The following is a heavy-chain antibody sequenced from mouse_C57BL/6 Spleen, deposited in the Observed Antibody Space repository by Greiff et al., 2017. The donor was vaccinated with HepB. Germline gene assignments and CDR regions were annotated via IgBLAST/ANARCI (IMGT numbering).Heavy chain of an antibody. J-gene: IGHJ2*01. D-gene: IGHD1-1*01. V-gene: IGHV2-9-1*01. CDR1: GFSLTSYA. Sequence: VHLVESGPGLVAPSQSLSITCTVSGFSLTSYAISWVRQPPGKGLEWLGVIWTGGGTNYNSALKSRLSISKDNSKSQVFLKMNSLQTDDTARYYCARNPGSSPYYFDYWGQGTTLTVSS. CDR3: ARNPGSSPYYFDY. CDR2: IWTGGGT.